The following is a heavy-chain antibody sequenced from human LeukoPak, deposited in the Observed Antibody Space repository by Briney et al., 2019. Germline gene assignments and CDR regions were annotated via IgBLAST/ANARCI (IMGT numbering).Heavy chain of an antibody. J-gene: IGHJ4*02. V-gene: IGHV3-23*01. CDR3: AKQTGSGYYRSLDH. CDR1: GFTFSSYA. CDR2: ISGSGGST. Sequence: PGGSLRLSCEASGFTFSSYAMTWVRQAPGKGLEWVSGISGSGGSTYADSVKGRFTISRGNSKNTLFLQMNSLRADDTAVYYCAKQTGSGYYRSLDHWGQGTLVTVSS. D-gene: IGHD3-22*01.